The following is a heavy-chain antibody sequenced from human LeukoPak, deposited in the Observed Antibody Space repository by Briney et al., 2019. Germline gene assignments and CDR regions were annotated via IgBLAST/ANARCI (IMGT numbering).Heavy chain of an antibody. D-gene: IGHD3-10*01. CDR1: GGSMSNSSFY. CDR3: ARHEVYSSGRNCFDS. CDR2: IYYSGSS. Sequence: PSETLSLTRTVSGGSMSNSSFYWDWIRQAPGKGLEWIGSIYYSGSSYSNPSLKSRVTVSVDTSKNQFSLKVNSVAAADTAVYYCARHEVYSSGRNCFDSWGQGTLVTVSS. V-gene: IGHV4-39*01. J-gene: IGHJ4*02.